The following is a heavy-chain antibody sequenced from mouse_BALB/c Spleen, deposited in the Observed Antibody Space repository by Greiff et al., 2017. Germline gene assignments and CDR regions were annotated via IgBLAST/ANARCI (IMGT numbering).Heavy chain of an antibody. V-gene: IGHV5-17*02. CDR3: ARKGYGNIAEAMDY. J-gene: IGHJ4*01. Sequence: EVHLVESGGGLVQPGGSRKLSCAASGFTFSSFGMHWVRQAPEKGLEWVAYISSGSSTIYYADTVKGRFTISRDNPKNTLFLQMTSLSSEDTAMYYGARKGYGNIAEAMDYWGQGTSVTVSS. CDR2: ISSGSSTI. D-gene: IGHD2-10*02. CDR1: GFTFSSFG.